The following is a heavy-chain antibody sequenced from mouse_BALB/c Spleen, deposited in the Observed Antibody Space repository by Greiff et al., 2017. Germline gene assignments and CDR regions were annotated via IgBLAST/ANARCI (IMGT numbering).Heavy chain of an antibody. D-gene: IGHD2-4*01. CDR1: GFTFSSYA. Sequence: EVQGVASGGGLVKPGGSLKLSCAASGFTFSSYAMSWVRQTPEKRLEWVASISSGGSTYYPDSVKGRFTISRDNARNILYLQMSSLRSEDTAMYYCARGFYYDYDYWYFDVWGAGTTVTVSS. J-gene: IGHJ1*01. V-gene: IGHV5-6-5*01. CDR3: ARGFYYDYDYWYFDV. CDR2: ISSGGST.